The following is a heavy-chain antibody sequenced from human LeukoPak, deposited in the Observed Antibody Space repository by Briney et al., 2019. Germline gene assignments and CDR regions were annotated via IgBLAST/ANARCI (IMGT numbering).Heavy chain of an antibody. Sequence: SETLSLTCTVSGGSISSSSYYWGWIRQPPGKGLEWIGSIYYSGSTYYNPSLKSRVTISVDTSKNQFSLKLSSVTAADTAVYYCARSWFSTGPADYWGQGTLVTVSS. J-gene: IGHJ4*02. CDR3: ARSWFSTGPADY. CDR1: GGSISSSSYY. V-gene: IGHV4-39*01. D-gene: IGHD6-13*01. CDR2: IYYSGST.